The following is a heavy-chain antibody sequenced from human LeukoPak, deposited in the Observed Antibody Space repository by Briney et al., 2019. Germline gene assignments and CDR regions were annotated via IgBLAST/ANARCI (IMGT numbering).Heavy chain of an antibody. CDR3: AKGWRFLEWLLGVYFDY. CDR2: INQDGSET. Sequence: GGSLRLSCAASGFTFTTYSMDWVRQAPGKGLEWVANINQDGSETYYVDSVKGRFTMSRDNAKKSVSLQMNSLRADDTAIYYCAKGWRFLEWLLGVYFDYWGQGTLVTVSS. J-gene: IGHJ4*02. V-gene: IGHV3-7*01. CDR1: GFTFTTYS. D-gene: IGHD3-3*01.